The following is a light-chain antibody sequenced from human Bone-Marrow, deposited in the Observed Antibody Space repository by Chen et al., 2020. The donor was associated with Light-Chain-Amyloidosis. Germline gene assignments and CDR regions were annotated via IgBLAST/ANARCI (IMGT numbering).Light chain of an antibody. CDR3: SSYTITNTLV. CDR1: SSDVGGDNH. J-gene: IGLJ1*01. CDR2: EVT. V-gene: IGLV2-14*01. Sequence: QSALTQPASVSGSPGQSNTISCTGTSSDVGGDNHFSWYQQHPDKAPKLMIYEVTNRPSWVPDRFSGSKSDNTASLTISGLQTEDEADYFCSSYTITNTLVFGSGTRVTVL.